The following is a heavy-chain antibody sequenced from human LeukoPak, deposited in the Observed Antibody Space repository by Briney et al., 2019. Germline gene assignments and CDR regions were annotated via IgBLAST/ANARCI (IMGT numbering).Heavy chain of an antibody. J-gene: IGHJ4*02. V-gene: IGHV4-34*01. D-gene: IGHD5-12*01. CDR2: INHSGST. Sequence: PSETLSLTCAVYGGSFSGYYWSWIRQPPGKGLEWIGEINHSGSTNYNPSLKSRVTISVDKSKNQFSLKLSSVTAADTAVYYCARDGGYDSNFDYWGQGTLVTVSS. CDR1: GGSFSGYY. CDR3: ARDGGYDSNFDY.